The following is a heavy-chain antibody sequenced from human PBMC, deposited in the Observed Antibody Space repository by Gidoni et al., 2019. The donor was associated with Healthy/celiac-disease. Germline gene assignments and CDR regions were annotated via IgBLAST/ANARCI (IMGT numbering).Heavy chain of an antibody. V-gene: IGHV3-49*04. CDR3: TKTIGGTTGAAFDI. Sequence: EVQLVESGGGLVQPGRSLRLSCTASGFTFGDYAMSWVRQAPGKGLEWVGFIRSKAYGGTTEYAASVKGRFTISRDDSKSIAYLQMNSLKTEDTAVYYCTKTIGGTTGAAFDIWGQGTMVTVSS. D-gene: IGHD4-17*01. J-gene: IGHJ3*02. CDR1: GFTFGDYA. CDR2: IRSKAYGGTT.